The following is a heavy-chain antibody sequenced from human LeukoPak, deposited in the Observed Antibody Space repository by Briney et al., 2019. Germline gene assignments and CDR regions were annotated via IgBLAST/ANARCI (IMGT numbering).Heavy chain of an antibody. Sequence: GESLKISCKGSGYKFTSFWIGWVRQMPGKGLEWMGIIYPGDSDTRYSPSFQGQVTISSDKSTSTAYLQWSSLKASDTAMYYCARNYYGSGSYFDYWGQGTLVTVSS. CDR1: GYKFTSFW. V-gene: IGHV5-51*01. CDR3: ARNYYGSGSYFDY. J-gene: IGHJ4*02. CDR2: IYPGDSDT. D-gene: IGHD3-10*01.